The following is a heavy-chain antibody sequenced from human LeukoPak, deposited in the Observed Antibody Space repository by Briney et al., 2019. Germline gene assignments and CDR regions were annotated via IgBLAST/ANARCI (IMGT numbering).Heavy chain of an antibody. V-gene: IGHV3-72*01. Sequence: PGGSLRLSCAASGFIFSDYYMDWVRQAPGKGLEWVGRTRNEANIYTTKYAASVKGRFTISRDDSKNSLYLQMNSLKTEDTAVYYCASPVGATTVRAFDIWGQGTMVTVSS. CDR3: ASPVGATTVRAFDI. CDR1: GFIFSDYY. D-gene: IGHD1-26*01. J-gene: IGHJ3*02. CDR2: TRNEANIYTT.